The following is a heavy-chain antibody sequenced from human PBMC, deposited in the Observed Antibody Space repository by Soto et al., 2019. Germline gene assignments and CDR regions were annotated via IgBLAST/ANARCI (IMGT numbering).Heavy chain of an antibody. V-gene: IGHV1-18*01. Sequence: QVQVVQSGAEVKKPGASVKVSCKASGYTFTNYGISWVRQAPGQGLEWMGWISVSNGHTKYAQKLQGRVTMTTDTSTSTAYMELRSLRSDDTAVYYCARFSWDSSGYGFSLWSIGWFDPWGQGTLVTVSS. CDR3: ARFSWDSSGYGFSLWSIGWFDP. D-gene: IGHD3-22*01. CDR2: ISVSNGHT. CDR1: GYTFTNYG. J-gene: IGHJ5*02.